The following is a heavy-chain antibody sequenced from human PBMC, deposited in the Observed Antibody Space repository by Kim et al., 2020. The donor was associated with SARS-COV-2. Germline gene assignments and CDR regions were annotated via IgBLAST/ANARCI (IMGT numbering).Heavy chain of an antibody. CDR3: ARVLSF. CDR2: IHSGGTT. V-gene: IGHV3-53*01. D-gene: IGHD3-10*01. CDR1: GFTVVSSDY. J-gene: IGHJ4*02. Sequence: GGSLRLSCAASGFTVVSSDYMGWVRQAPAMGLEWVSLIHSGGTTWYADSVKGRFTISKDNSKNTLSLQMDSLRAEETAVYYCARVLSFGGQGILVTVSS.